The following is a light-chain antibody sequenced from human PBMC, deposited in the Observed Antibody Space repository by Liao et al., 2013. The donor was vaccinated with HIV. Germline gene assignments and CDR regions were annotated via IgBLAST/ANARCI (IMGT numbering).Light chain of an antibody. Sequence: SYELTQPPSVSVSPGQTASITCSGDKLGDKYACWYQQKPGQSPVLVMYYDSDRPSGIPERFSGSKSGNTATLTISGVEAGDEADYYCQVWDDKTNQVVFGGGTKLTVL. CDR3: QVWDDKTNQVV. CDR2: YDS. V-gene: IGLV3-1*01. CDR1: KLGDKY. J-gene: IGLJ2*01.